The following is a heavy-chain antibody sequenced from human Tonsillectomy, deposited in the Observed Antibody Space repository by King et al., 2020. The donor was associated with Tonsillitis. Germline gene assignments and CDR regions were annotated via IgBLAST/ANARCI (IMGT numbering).Heavy chain of an antibody. CDR3: AGEKDYSDPNFFDP. CDR2: IHDDGAT. D-gene: IGHD4-11*01. J-gene: IGHJ5*02. CDR1: GDSLSSRYW. V-gene: IGHV4-4*02. Sequence: QLQLQESGPGLVKPSGTLSLTCTVSGDSLSSRYWWSWVRQAPGKGLEWIGQIHDDGATKYNPSLRSRVTVSVGKPKNQFSLNLKSVTAADTAIYYCAGEKDYSDPNFFDPWGQGILVTVSS.